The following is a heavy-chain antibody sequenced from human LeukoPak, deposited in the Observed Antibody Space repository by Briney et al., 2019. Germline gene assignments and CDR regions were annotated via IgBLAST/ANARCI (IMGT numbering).Heavy chain of an antibody. V-gene: IGHV3-23*01. J-gene: IGHJ4*02. CDR2: IGSGGGT. CDR1: GFTISNYA. CDR3: ANRGRYYFDY. D-gene: IGHD6-25*01. Sequence: GGSLRLSCATSGFTISNYAMSWVRQAPGKGLEWLSTIGSGGGTYYADSVKGRFTISRDNSINTLYLQMNSLRAEDAALYYCANRGRYYFDYWGQGALVTVSS.